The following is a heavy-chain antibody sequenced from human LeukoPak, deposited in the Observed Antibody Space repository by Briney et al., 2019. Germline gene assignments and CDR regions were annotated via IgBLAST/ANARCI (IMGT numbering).Heavy chain of an antibody. J-gene: IGHJ4*02. V-gene: IGHV3-33*03. CDR3: ARWYNYDRSGSPDY. CDR2: IWYDGSNE. D-gene: IGHD3-22*01. CDR1: GFTFSSCG. Sequence: GGSLRLSCAASGFTFSSCGMHWVRQAPGKGLEWVAVIWYDGSNEYYADSVKGRFTISRDNSKNTVYLQMNSLRAEDTAVYYCARWYNYDRSGSPDYWGQGTLVTVSS.